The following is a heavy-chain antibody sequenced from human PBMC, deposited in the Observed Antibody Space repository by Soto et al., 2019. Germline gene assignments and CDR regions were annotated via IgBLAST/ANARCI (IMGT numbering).Heavy chain of an antibody. Sequence: QVQLVQSGAEVKKPGSSVKVSCKASGGTFSSYAISWVRQAPGQGLEWMGGIIPIFGTANYAQKFQGRVTITADKSTSTAYMELSSLRSEVTAVYYCARDYLGYCSSTSCYKDRFFDYWGQGTLVTVSS. CDR2: IIPIFGTA. V-gene: IGHV1-69*06. CDR1: GGTFSSYA. D-gene: IGHD2-2*02. CDR3: ARDYLGYCSSTSCYKDRFFDY. J-gene: IGHJ4*02.